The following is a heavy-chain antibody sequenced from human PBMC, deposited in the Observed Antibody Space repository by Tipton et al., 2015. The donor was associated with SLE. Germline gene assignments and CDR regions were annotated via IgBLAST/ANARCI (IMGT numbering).Heavy chain of an antibody. D-gene: IGHD2-21*01. Sequence: GSLRLSCAASGFSFSNYEMNWVRQAPGKGLEWVSYISTTGSTIYYADSVKGRFTISRDNAKNSLYVQMNSLRAEDTAIYYCARDKWVENLFPGAFEIWGQGTRVTVSS. CDR3: ARDKWVENLFPGAFEI. CDR1: GFSFSNYE. CDR2: ISTTGSTI. V-gene: IGHV3-48*03. J-gene: IGHJ3*02.